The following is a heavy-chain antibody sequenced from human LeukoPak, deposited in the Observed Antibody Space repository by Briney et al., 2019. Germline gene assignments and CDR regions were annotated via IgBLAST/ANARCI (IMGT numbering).Heavy chain of an antibody. D-gene: IGHD6-19*01. CDR3: ARVGSGWGRYFDL. CDR1: GGSFSSYY. V-gene: IGHV4-59*01. J-gene: IGHJ2*01. CDR2: IYYSGST. Sequence: SETLSLTCAVYGGSFSSYYWSWIRQPPGKGLEWIGYIYYSGSTNYNPSLKSRVTISVDTSKNQFSLKLSSVTAADTAVYYCARVGSGWGRYFDLWGRGTLVTVSS.